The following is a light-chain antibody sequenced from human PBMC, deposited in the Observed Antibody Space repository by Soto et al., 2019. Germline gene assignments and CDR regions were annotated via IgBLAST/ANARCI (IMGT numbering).Light chain of an antibody. CDR3: QQRSNWPGT. V-gene: IGKV3-11*01. Sequence: EIVLTQSPGTLSLSPGERATLSCRASQSVSSYLACYQQKPGQAPRLLIYDASNRATGIPARFSGSGSGTDFTLTISSLEPEDFAVYYCQQRSNWPGTFGQGTKVDI. J-gene: IGKJ1*01. CDR1: QSVSSY. CDR2: DAS.